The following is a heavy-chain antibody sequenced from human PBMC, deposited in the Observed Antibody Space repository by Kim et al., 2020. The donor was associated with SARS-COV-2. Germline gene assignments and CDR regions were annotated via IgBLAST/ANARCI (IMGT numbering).Heavy chain of an antibody. CDR3: ARRTAALGGWFDS. CDR2: IYYSGST. V-gene: IGHV4-39*01. Sequence: SETLSLTCTVSGGSISSSHYFWGWMRQPPGKGLEWIGSIYYSGSTYYNPSLNSRVTISADTSKNQFSLKLSSVTAADTAVYYCARRTAALGGWFDSWGQGTLVTVSS. D-gene: IGHD5-18*01. J-gene: IGHJ5*01. CDR1: GGSISSSHYF.